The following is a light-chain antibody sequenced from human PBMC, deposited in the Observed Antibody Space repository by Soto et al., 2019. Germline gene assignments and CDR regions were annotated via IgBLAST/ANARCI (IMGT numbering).Light chain of an antibody. CDR3: SSYASTTTLSVV. CDR1: VGGYDY. CDR2: EVS. V-gene: IGLV2-14*01. J-gene: IGLJ2*01. Sequence: QSVLTQPASVSGSPGQSITISCVGGYDYVSWFQQHPGKAPKLMIYEVSHRPSGVSDRFSGSRSGNTASLTISGLQAGDEADYYCSSYASTTTLSVVFGGGTKVTVL.